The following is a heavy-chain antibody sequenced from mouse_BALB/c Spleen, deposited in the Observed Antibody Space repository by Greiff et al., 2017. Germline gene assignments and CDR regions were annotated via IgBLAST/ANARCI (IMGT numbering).Heavy chain of an antibody. CDR3: ARQEYDAWFAY. V-gene: IGHV5-12-1*01. D-gene: IGHD2-14*01. CDR2: ISSGGGST. J-gene: IGHJ3*01. Sequence: VQLQQSGGGLVKPGGSLKLSCAASGFAFSSYDMSWVRQTPEKRLEWVAYISSGGGSTYYPDTVKGRFTISRDNAKNTLYLQMSSLKSEDTAMYYCARQEYDAWFAYWGQGTLVTVSA. CDR1: GFAFSSYD.